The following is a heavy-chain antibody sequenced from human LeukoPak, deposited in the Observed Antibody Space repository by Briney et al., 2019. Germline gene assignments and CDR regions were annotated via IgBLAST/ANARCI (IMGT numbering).Heavy chain of an antibody. Sequence: SETLSLTCAVYGGSFSGFYWSWIRQPPGKGLEWIGEINHSRSTYYNASLKSRVTISADTSKNQFSLKVTSVTAADTAVYYCATLGEYYDSSGYYYSWGQGTLVTVSS. CDR1: GGSFSGFY. CDR2: INHSRST. J-gene: IGHJ4*02. CDR3: ATLGEYYDSSGYYYS. D-gene: IGHD3-22*01. V-gene: IGHV4-34*01.